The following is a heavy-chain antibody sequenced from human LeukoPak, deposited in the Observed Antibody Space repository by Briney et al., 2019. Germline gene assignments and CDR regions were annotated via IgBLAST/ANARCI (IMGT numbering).Heavy chain of an antibody. D-gene: IGHD3-9*01. CDR1: GGTFSSYA. CDR3: ARVPSYYDILTGYD. V-gene: IGHV1-69*13. J-gene: IGHJ4*02. CDR2: IIPIFGTA. Sequence: GASVKVSCKASGGTFSSYAIIWVRLAPGQGLEWMGGIIPIFGTANYAQKFQGRVTITADESTSTAYMELSSLRSEDTAVYYCARVPSYYDILTGYDWGQGTLVTVSS.